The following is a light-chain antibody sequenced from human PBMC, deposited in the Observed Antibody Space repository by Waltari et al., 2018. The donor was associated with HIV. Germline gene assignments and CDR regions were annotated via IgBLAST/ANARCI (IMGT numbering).Light chain of an antibody. V-gene: IGLV1-44*01. CDR1: RPTIGSNP. CDR3: AAWDDSLNCWV. CDR2: SNN. J-gene: IGLJ3*02. Sequence: QSVLTQPPSASGTPGQRVTISCSGSRPTIGSNPLNWYQQLPGTAPKLLIYSNNQRPSGVPDRFSGSKSGTSASLAISGLQSDVEAAFYCAAWDDSLNCWVFGGGTKLTVL.